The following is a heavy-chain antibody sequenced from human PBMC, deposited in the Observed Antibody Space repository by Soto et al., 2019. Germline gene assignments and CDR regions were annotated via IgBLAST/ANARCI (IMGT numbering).Heavy chain of an antibody. Sequence: PSETLSLTCAVYGGSFSGYYWSWIRQPPGKGLEWIGEINHSGSTNYNPSLKSRVTISVDTSKNQFSLKLSSVTAADTAVYYCARRKMATIIDYWGQGTLVTVSS. D-gene: IGHD5-12*01. V-gene: IGHV4-34*01. J-gene: IGHJ4*02. CDR3: ARRKMATIIDY. CDR2: INHSGST. CDR1: GGSFSGYY.